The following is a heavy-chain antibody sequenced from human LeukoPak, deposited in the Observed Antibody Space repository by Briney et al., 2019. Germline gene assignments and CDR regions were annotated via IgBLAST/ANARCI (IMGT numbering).Heavy chain of an antibody. V-gene: IGHV7-4-1*02. J-gene: IGHJ4*02. D-gene: IGHD2-2*01. CDR2: INTDTGIP. CDR3: ARGGGRYCDSVSCYSAYYFDY. CDR1: GYTFTDFA. Sequence: ASVKVSCKSSGYTFTDFAINWVRQAPGQGLEWMGWINTDTGIPTYAQGFTGRFVLSLDTSVSTAYLQISSLKADDTAVYYCARGGGRYCDSVSCYSAYYFDYWGQGTLVTVSS.